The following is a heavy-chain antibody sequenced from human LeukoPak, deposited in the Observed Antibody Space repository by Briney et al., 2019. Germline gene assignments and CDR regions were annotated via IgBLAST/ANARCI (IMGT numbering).Heavy chain of an antibody. V-gene: IGHV3-23*01. CDR1: GFTFSSYA. Sequence: GGSLRLSCAASGFTFSSYAMSWVRQAPGKGLEWVSAISGSGGSTYYADSVKGRFTISRDNSKNTLYLQMNSLRAEDTAVYYCAKDWSNYYDSSVYFDYWGQGTLVTVSS. CDR2: ISGSGGST. CDR3: AKDWSNYYDSSVYFDY. D-gene: IGHD3-22*01. J-gene: IGHJ4*02.